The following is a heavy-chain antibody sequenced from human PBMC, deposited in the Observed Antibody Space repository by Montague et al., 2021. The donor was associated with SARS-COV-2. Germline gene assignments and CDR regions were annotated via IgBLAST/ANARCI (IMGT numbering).Heavy chain of an antibody. J-gene: IGHJ6*02. CDR2: IYYSGNT. D-gene: IGHD5-24*01. CDR1: GGSISRYY. CDR3: AGLQGDGSLYGMDV. Sequence: SETLSLTCTVSGGSISRYYWSWIRQPPGKGLECIGYIYYSGNTNYNPSLKSRVTISVDASKSQFSLKLSSVTAADTAVYYCAGLQGDGSLYGMDVWGQGTTVTVSS. V-gene: IGHV4-59*01.